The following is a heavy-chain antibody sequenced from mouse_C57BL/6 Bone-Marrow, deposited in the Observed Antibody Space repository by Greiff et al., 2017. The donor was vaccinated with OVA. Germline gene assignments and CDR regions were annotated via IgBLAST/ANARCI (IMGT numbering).Heavy chain of an antibody. D-gene: IGHD2-1*01. CDR3: ARGRPYYGNGGFAY. CDR1: GYAFSSSW. V-gene: IGHV1-82*01. J-gene: IGHJ3*01. CDR2: IYPGDGDT. Sequence: QVQLKESGPELVKPGASVKISCKASGYAFSSSWMNWVKQRPGKGLEWIGRIYPGDGDTNYNGKFKGKATLTADKSSSPAYMQLSSLTSEDSAVYFCARGRPYYGNGGFAYWGQGTLVTVSA.